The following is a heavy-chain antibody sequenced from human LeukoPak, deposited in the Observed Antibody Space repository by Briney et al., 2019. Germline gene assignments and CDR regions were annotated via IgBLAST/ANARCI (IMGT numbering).Heavy chain of an antibody. CDR3: ARGKRYFDY. V-gene: IGHV4-59*01. Sequence: SETLSLTCTVSGGSISSYTWSWLRQPPGKGLEWIGYVSYSGSTNYNTSLKSRVTMSVDTSKNRFSLTLSSVTAADTAVYYCARGKRYFDYWGQGTLVTVSS. CDR1: GGSISSYT. CDR2: VSYSGST. J-gene: IGHJ4*02.